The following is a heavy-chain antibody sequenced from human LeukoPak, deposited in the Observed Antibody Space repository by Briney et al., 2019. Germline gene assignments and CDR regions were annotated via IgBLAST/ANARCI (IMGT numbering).Heavy chain of an antibody. J-gene: IGHJ6*03. CDR3: ARAPIVVVPAAITYYYYYYMDV. CDR1: GYTFTSYG. V-gene: IGHV1-18*01. CDR2: ISAYNGNT. Sequence: ASVKVSCKASGYTFTSYGISWVRQAPGQGLEWMGWISAYNGNTNYAQKLQGRVTMTTDTSTSTAYMELRSLRSDDTAVYYCARAPIVVVPAAITYYYYYYMDVWGKGTTVTVSS. D-gene: IGHD2-2*02.